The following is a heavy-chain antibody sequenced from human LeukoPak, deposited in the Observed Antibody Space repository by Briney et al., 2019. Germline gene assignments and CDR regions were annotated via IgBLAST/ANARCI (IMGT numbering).Heavy chain of an antibody. J-gene: IGHJ4*02. D-gene: IGHD6-13*01. V-gene: IGHV1-18*01. CDR3: ASSPIPIAAADSNFDY. CDR2: ISAYNGNT. Sequence: ASVKVSCKASGYTFTSYGISWVRQAPGQELEWMGWISAYNGNTNYAQKLQGRVTMTTDTSTSTAYMELRSLRSDDTAVYYCASSPIPIAAADSNFDYWGQGTLVTVSS. CDR1: GYTFTSYG.